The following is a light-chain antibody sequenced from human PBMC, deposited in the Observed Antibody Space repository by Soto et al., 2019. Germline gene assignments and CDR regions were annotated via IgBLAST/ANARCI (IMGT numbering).Light chain of an antibody. CDR3: AAWDDSLSGWV. J-gene: IGLJ3*02. CDR1: SSNIGSNY. Sequence: QLVLTQPPSASGTPGQRVTISCSGSSSNIGSNYVYWYQQLPGTAPKLLIYRNNQRPSGVPDRFSGSKSGTSASLAISGLRSEDEADSYCAAWDDSLSGWVFGGGTKLTVL. V-gene: IGLV1-47*01. CDR2: RNN.